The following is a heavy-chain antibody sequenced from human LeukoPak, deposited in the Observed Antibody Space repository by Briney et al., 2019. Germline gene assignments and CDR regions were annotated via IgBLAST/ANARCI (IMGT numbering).Heavy chain of an antibody. Sequence: GGSLRLSCAASGFTFSSYDMHWVRQATGKGLEWVSAIGTAGDTYYPGSVKGRFTISRENAKNSLYLQMNSLRAEDTAVYYCTSDSPDYGMDVWGQGTTVIVSS. CDR1: GFTFSSYD. CDR2: IGTAGDT. CDR3: TSDSPDYGMDV. V-gene: IGHV3-13*01. J-gene: IGHJ6*02.